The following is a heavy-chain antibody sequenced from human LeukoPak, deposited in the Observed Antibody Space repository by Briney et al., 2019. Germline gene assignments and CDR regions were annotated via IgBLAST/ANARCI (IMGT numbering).Heavy chain of an antibody. V-gene: IGHV3-74*01. CDR2: VKGDEIST. D-gene: IGHD2-21*01. CDR3: ATGPYSAFEM. CDR1: GFTFSDFW. Sequence: PGGSLRLSCAASGFTFSDFWMHWVRQAPGGGLVWVSRVKGDEISTLYADSVKGRFHISRDNAKNTLYLQMNSLRADDTALYYCATGPYSAFEMWGQGTMVTVSS. J-gene: IGHJ3*02.